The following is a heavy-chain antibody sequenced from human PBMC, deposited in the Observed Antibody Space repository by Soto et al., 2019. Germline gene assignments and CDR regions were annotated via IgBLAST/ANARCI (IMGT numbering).Heavy chain of an antibody. Sequence: QITLKEAGPTLVKPTQTLTLTCTFSGFSLSTTGEGVFWIRQPPGKAPEWLALVHWNDDKRYSPSLRPRLTIRKDTSRNQVVLSLTNLDPVDTGTYYCAHSRLGDPSPDYNGRDVWGQGTTVIVSS. CDR2: VHWNDDK. J-gene: IGHJ6*02. D-gene: IGHD3-3*01. CDR1: GFSLSTTGEG. CDR3: AHSRLGDPSPDYNGRDV. V-gene: IGHV2-5*01.